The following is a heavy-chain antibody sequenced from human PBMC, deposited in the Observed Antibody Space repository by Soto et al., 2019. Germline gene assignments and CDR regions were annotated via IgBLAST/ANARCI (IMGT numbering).Heavy chain of an antibody. CDR1: GGSFSGYY. D-gene: IGHD6-13*01. CDR3: ARGRGSSSWTRGYYFDY. J-gene: IGHJ4*02. V-gene: IGHV4-34*01. CDR2: INHSGST. Sequence: SETLSLTCAVYGGSFSGYYWSWIRQPPGKGLEWIGEINHSGSTNYNPSIKSRVTISVDTSKNQFSLKLSSVTAADTAVYYFARGRGSSSWTRGYYFDYWGQGTLVTVSS.